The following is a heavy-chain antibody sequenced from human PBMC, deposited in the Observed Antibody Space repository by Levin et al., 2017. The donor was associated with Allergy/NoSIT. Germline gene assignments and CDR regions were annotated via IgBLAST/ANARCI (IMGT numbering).Heavy chain of an antibody. J-gene: IGHJ6*02. Sequence: MSSETLSLTCTVSGGSISSYYWSWIRQPPGKGLEWIGYIYYSGSTNYNPSLKSRVTISVDTSKNQFSLKLSSVTAADTAVYYCARSTTVRDYYYGMDVWGQGTTVTVSS. CDR2: IYYSGST. V-gene: IGHV4-59*01. D-gene: IGHD2/OR15-2a*01. CDR3: ARSTTVRDYYYGMDV. CDR1: GGSISSYY.